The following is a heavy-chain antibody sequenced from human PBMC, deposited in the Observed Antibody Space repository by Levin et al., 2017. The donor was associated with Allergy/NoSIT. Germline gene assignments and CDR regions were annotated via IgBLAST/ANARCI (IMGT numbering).Heavy chain of an antibody. D-gene: IGHD6-6*01. CDR2: ISAYNGNT. CDR3: ATYSSSSLYYYFDY. Sequence: ASVKVSCKASGYTFTSYGISWVRQAPGQGLEWMGWISAYNGNTNYAQKLQGRVTMTTDTSTSTAYMELRSLRSDDTAVYYCATYSSSSLYYYFDYWGQGTLVTVSS. J-gene: IGHJ4*02. V-gene: IGHV1-18*01. CDR1: GYTFTSYG.